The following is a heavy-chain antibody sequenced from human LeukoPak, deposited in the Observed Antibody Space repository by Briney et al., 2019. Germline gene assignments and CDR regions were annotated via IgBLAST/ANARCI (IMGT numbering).Heavy chain of an antibody. Sequence: PGGSLRLSCAASGFTFSSYGMHWVRQAPGKGLEWVAVISYDGSKKYYADSVKGRFTISRDNSKNTLYLQMNSLRAEDTAVYYCAKEDDYVWGSYIAYWGQGTLVTVSS. CDR1: GFTFSSYG. V-gene: IGHV3-30*18. J-gene: IGHJ4*02. CDR2: ISYDGSKK. CDR3: AKEDDYVWGSYIAY. D-gene: IGHD3-16*01.